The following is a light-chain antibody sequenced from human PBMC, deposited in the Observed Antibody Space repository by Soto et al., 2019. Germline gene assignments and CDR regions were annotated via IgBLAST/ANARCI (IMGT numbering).Light chain of an antibody. CDR2: DDS. CDR1: NVGSKS. J-gene: IGLJ1*01. V-gene: IGLV3-21*02. Sequence: SYELTQPPSVSVAPGLTARITCGGNNVGSKSVHWYQQKPGQAPVLVVYDDSDRPSGIPERFSGSNSGNTTTLTISRVEAGDEAEYYCQVWDSSGDHNVFGTGTKLTVL. CDR3: QVWDSSGDHNV.